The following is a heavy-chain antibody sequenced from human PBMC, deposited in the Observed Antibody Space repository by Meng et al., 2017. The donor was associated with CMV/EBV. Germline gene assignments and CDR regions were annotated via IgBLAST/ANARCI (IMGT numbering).Heavy chain of an antibody. CDR2: NYYSGSP. J-gene: IGHJ6*02. CDR3: ARVNPIYYFYGMDV. Sequence: SETLSPTCTVSGGSISSSSYYWGWLRQPPGKGLEWVGTNYYSGSPYYNPSLQSRVTISVDTSKNQFSLKLSFVTAADTAVYYCARVNPIYYFYGMDVWGQGTTVTVSS. CDR1: GGSISSSSYY. V-gene: IGHV4-39*07.